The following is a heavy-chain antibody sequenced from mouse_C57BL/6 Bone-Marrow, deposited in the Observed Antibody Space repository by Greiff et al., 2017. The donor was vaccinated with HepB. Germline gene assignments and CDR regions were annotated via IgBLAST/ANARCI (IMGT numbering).Heavy chain of an antibody. Sequence: QVQLKESGAELVKPGASVKLSCKASGYTFTSYWMHWVKQRPGQGLEWIGMIHPNSGSTNYNEKFKSKATLTVDKSSSTAYMQLSSLTSEDSAVYYCATGRFDGYYGDYAMDYWGQGTSVTVSS. CDR1: GYTFTSYW. CDR2: IHPNSGST. D-gene: IGHD2-3*01. CDR3: ATGRFDGYYGDYAMDY. V-gene: IGHV1-64*01. J-gene: IGHJ4*01.